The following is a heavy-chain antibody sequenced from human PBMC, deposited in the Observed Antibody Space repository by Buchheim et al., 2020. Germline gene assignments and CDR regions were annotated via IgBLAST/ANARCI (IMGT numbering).Heavy chain of an antibody. CDR2: ISSSGSTI. D-gene: IGHD3-22*01. CDR1: GFTFSSYE. Sequence: EVQLVESGGGLVQPGGSLRLSCAASGFTFSSYEMNWVRQAPGKGLEWVSYISSSGSTIYYADSVKGRFTISSDNAKNSLYLPMNSLRAEDTAVYYCARNSFGAAAGPTIVVVSYYFDYWGQGTL. J-gene: IGHJ4*02. V-gene: IGHV3-48*03. CDR3: ARNSFGAAAGPTIVVVSYYFDY.